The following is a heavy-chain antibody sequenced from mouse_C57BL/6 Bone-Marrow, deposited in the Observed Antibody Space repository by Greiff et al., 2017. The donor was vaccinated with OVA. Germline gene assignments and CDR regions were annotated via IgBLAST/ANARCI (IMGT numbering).Heavy chain of an antibody. D-gene: IGHD1-1*01. Sequence: LKQPGAELVRPGTSVTLSCKASGYTFTNYWMHWVKQRPGQGLEWIGVIAPSDSYINYNQKFKGRATLTVDPSSSTAYMHLSSLTSEDSAVYYCAHYGSRLYLHYWGQGTSLTVSS. CDR2: IAPSDSYI. J-gene: IGHJ2*02. V-gene: IGHV1-59*01. CDR3: AHYGSRLYLHY. CDR1: GYTFTNYW.